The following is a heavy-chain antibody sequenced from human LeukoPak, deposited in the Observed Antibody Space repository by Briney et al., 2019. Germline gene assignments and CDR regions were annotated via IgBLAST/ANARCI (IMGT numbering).Heavy chain of an antibody. V-gene: IGHV1-69*01. D-gene: IGHD2-2*01. Sequence: ASVKLSCKASGVTFSSYAISWVRQAPGQGLEWMGGIIPIFGTANYAQTFQGRVTITADESTSTAYMELSSLRSEDTAVYYCARDPSYSRHGQKDCSSTSCYPKQDYEGDDYWGQGILVTVSS. CDR2: IIPIFGTA. J-gene: IGHJ4*02. CDR1: GVTFSSYA. CDR3: ARDPSYSRHGQKDCSSTSCYPKQDYEGDDY.